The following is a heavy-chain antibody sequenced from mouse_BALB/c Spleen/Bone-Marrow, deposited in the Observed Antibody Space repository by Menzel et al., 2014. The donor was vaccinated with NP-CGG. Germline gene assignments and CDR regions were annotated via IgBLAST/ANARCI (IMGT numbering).Heavy chain of an antibody. J-gene: IGHJ2*01. CDR1: GFSLTVYG. CDR3: AREGNYLDY. CDR2: IWGDGIT. Sequence: VKLMESGPGLVSPSQSLSITCTVSGFSLTVYGVNWVRQPPGKGLEWLGMIWGDGITDYNSAFKSRLSISKDDSKSQVFLKMNSLQTDDTAKYYCAREGNYLDYWGQGTTLTVSS. V-gene: IGHV2-6-7*01.